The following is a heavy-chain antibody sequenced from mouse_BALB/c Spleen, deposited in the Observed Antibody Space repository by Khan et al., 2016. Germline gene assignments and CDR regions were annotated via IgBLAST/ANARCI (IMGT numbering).Heavy chain of an antibody. J-gene: IGHJ4*01. CDR1: GYTFSTYW. V-gene: IGHV1-9*01. CDR2: ILPGSGDT. CDR3: ARGGRDY. Sequence: QVQLKQSGTELMTPGASVKISCKATGYTFSTYWIEWVKQRPGHGLEWIGEILPGSGDTNYNEKFMGKATITADTSSKTAYMQLSTLTAEDSAAYYCARGGRDYWGQGISVTVSS.